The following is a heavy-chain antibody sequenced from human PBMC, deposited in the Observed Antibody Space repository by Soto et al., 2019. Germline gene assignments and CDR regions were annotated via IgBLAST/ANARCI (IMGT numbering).Heavy chain of an antibody. Sequence: QITLKESGPPLVKPTQTLTLTCTFSGFSLSTSGVDVGWIRQPPGKALEWLALIYWDDDKRYSPSLNNRLTITKGTYRNHVVLTMTNMDPVDTATYYCAHRRPYSNSPEYFFDYWGQGILVTVSS. CDR1: GFSLSTSGVD. V-gene: IGHV2-5*02. J-gene: IGHJ4*02. D-gene: IGHD6-6*01. CDR3: AHRRPYSNSPEYFFDY. CDR2: IYWDDDK.